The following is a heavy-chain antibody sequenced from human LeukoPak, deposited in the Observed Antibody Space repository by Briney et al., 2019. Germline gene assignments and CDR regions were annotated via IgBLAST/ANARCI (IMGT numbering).Heavy chain of an antibody. CDR3: AREGNQGGFDY. CDR1: GGSISSYY. Sequence: SETLSLTCTVSGGSISSYYWSWIRQPPGEGLEWIGYIYYSGSTNYNPSLKSRVTISVDTSKNQFSLKLSSVTAADTAVYYCAREGNQGGFDYWGQGTLVTVSS. J-gene: IGHJ4*02. CDR2: IYYSGST. D-gene: IGHD1-14*01. V-gene: IGHV4-59*01.